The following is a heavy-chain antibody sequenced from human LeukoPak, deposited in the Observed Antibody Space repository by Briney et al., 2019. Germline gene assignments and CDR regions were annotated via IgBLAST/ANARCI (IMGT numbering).Heavy chain of an antibody. CDR1: GFTFSDYY. V-gene: IGHV3-11*01. J-gene: IGHJ4*02. Sequence: GGSLRLSCAASGFTFSDYYMSWIRQAPGKGLEWVSYISSSGSTIYYADSVKGRFTIFRDNAKNSLYLQMNSLRAEDTAVYYCARDLLAYYCSGGSCYGGFSPFDYWGQGTLVTVSS. CDR3: ARDLLAYYCSGGSCYGGFSPFDY. D-gene: IGHD2-15*01. CDR2: ISSSGSTI.